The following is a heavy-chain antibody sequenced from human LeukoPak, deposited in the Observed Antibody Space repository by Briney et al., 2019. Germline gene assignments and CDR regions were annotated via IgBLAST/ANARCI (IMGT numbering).Heavy chain of an antibody. CDR1: GFTFSSYA. D-gene: IGHD3-9*01. Sequence: GGSLRLSCAASGFTFSSYAMSWVRQAPGKGLEWVSAISGSGGSTYYADSVKGRFTISRDNSKNTLYLQMNSLRAEDTAVYYCARSELRYFDWKGGSFDIWGQGTMVTVSS. J-gene: IGHJ3*02. CDR2: ISGSGGST. V-gene: IGHV3-23*01. CDR3: ARSELRYFDWKGGSFDI.